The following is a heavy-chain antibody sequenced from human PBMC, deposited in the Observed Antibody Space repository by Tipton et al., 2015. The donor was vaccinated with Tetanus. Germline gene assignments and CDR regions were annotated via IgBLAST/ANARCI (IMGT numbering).Heavy chain of an antibody. D-gene: IGHD3-3*01. V-gene: IGHV5-51*01. Sequence: AQLVQSGAEMRKSGESLKISCKTSGYFFDTHWIAWVRQMPGKGLEWMGIIYPGDSDTGYSPSFQGQVTMSVDRSTATAYLQWGSLKASDTAIYYCARHFGEMLYAPFRFDPWGQGTLVTVSS. CDR2: IYPGDSDT. J-gene: IGHJ5*02. CDR3: ARHFGEMLYAPFRFDP. CDR1: GYFFDTHW.